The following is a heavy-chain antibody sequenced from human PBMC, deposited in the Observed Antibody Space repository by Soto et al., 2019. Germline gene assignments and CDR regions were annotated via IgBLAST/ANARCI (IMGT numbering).Heavy chain of an antibody. CDR2: ISWNSGSI. CDR1: GFTFDDYA. D-gene: IGHD6-25*01. V-gene: IGHV3-9*01. J-gene: IGHJ3*02. Sequence: EVQLVESGGGLVQPGRSLRLSCEASGFTFDDYAMHWVRQAPGKGLEWVSGISWNSGSIGYADSVKGRFTISRDNAKNSLYLQINSLRAEDTALYYCAKGSLEAAGLEAFDIWGQGTMVTVSS. CDR3: AKGSLEAAGLEAFDI.